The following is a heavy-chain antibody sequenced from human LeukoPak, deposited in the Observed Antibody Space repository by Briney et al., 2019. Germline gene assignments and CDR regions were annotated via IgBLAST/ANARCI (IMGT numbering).Heavy chain of an antibody. CDR3: AREIHSGYNPGRYPFDY. D-gene: IGHD5-12*01. CDR1: GGTFSSYA. J-gene: IGHJ4*02. V-gene: IGHV1-69*13. CDR2: IIPIFGTA. Sequence: ASVKVSCKASGGTFSSYAISWVRQAPGQGLEWMGGIIPIFGTANYAQKFQGRVTITADESTSTAYMELSSLRSEDTAVYYCAREIHSGYNPGRYPFDYWGQGTLVTVSS.